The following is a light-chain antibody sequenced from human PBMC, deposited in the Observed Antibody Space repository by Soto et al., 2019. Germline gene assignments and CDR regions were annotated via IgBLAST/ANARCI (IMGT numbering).Light chain of an antibody. J-gene: IGLJ2*01. CDR2: DVN. V-gene: IGLV2-11*01. Sequence: QSALTQPRSVSGSPGQSVTISCTGASGDIGGYNYVSWYQHHPGKAPKLIIFDVNKRPSGVPDRFSGSKSGNTASLTISGLQPEDEADYYCWSYAGSSLVFGGGTKLTVL. CDR1: SGDIGGYNY. CDR3: WSYAGSSLV.